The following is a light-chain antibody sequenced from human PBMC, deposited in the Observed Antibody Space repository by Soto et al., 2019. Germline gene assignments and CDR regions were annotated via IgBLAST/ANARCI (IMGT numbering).Light chain of an antibody. CDR3: QQYNNGPRT. CDR2: GAS. CDR1: QSVSSN. J-gene: IGKJ1*01. V-gene: IGKV3-15*01. Sequence: EIVMTQSPATLSVSPGERATLSCRASQSVSSNLAWYQQKPGQAPRLLIYGASTRATGIPARFSSSGSGTEFTLTISSLQSEDFAVYDCQQYNNGPRTFGQGTKVEIK.